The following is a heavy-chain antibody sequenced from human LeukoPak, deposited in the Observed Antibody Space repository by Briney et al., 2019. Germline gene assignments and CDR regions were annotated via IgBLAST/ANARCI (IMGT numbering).Heavy chain of an antibody. CDR2: IYSGGST. V-gene: IGHV3-66*02. D-gene: IGHD3-10*01. CDR3: AREFHYYYMDV. J-gene: IGHJ6*03. Sequence: GGSLRLSCAASGFTVSRNYMSWVRQAPGKGLEWVSVIYSGGSTYYADSVKGRFTISRDNSKNTLYLQMNSLRAEDTAVYYCAREFHYYYMDVWGKGTTVTVSS. CDR1: GFTVSRNY.